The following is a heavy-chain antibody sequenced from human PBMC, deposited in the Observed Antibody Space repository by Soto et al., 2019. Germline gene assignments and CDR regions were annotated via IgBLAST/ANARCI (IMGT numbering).Heavy chain of an antibody. J-gene: IGHJ4*02. CDR2: INPSGGST. CDR1: GYTFISYY. V-gene: IGHV1-46*03. CDR3: ASSLWFGELLSPIDY. D-gene: IGHD3-10*01. Sequence: ASVKVSCKASGYTFISYYMHWVRQAPGQGLEWMAIINPSGGSTSYAQKFQGRVTMTRDTSTSTVYMELSSLRSEDTAVYYCASSLWFGELLSPIDYWGQGTLVTVSS.